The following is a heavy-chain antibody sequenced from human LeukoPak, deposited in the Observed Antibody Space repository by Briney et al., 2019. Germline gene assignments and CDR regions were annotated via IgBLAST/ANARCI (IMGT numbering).Heavy chain of an antibody. CDR2: ISWNSGSI. CDR1: GFTYDDYA. CDR3: AKGGYDSSGYYSY. Sequence: GRSLRLSCAASGFTYDDYAMHWVRQAPGKGLEWVSGISWNSGSIGYADSVKGRFTISRDNAKNSLYLQMNSLRAEDTALYYCAKGGYDSSGYYSYWGQGTLVTVSS. D-gene: IGHD3-22*01. J-gene: IGHJ4*02. V-gene: IGHV3-9*01.